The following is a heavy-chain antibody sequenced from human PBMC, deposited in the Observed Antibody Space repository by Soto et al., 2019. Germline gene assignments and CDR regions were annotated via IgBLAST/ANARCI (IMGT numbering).Heavy chain of an antibody. Sequence: QVQLVESGGGVVQPGRSLRLSCAASGFTVSSYAMHWVRQAPGKGLEWVAVISYDGSNKYYADSVKGRFTISRDNSKNTLYLQMNSLGAEDTGVYYCARDREGGWLVISHYVDHWGQGTLVTVSS. CDR1: GFTVSSYA. CDR3: ARDREGGWLVISHYVDH. V-gene: IGHV3-30-3*01. CDR2: ISYDGSNK. J-gene: IGHJ4*02. D-gene: IGHD6-19*01.